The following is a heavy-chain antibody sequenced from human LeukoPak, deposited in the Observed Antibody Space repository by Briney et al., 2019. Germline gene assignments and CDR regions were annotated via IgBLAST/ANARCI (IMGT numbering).Heavy chain of an antibody. CDR2: INSDGSIT. D-gene: IGHD5-12*01. V-gene: IGHV3-74*01. J-gene: IGHJ6*03. CDR1: GFIFSSYW. Sequence: GGSLRLSCAASGFIFSSYWMHWVRQAPGKGLVWVSRINSDGSITSYADSAKGRFTISRDNAKNTLYLQMNSLRAGDTAVYYCARDVRDPYSGYYMDVWGQGTTVTVSS. CDR3: ARDVRDPYSGYYMDV.